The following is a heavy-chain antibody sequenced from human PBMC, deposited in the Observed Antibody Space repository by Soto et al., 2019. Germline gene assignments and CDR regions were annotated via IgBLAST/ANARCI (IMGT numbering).Heavy chain of an antibody. CDR2: IRRKANSYTT. CDR1: GLIFSDYP. J-gene: IGHJ6*02. Sequence: EVQLVESGGGLVQPGGSLRLSCAASGLIFSDYPMDWVRQAPGKGLEWVGRIRRKANSYTTEYAASVKGRFTMSRDDSKNSLYLQMNSLKSEDTAVYYCAMLGGWSGGSSGMDVWGQGTTVTVSS. D-gene: IGHD6-19*01. CDR3: AMLGGWSGGSSGMDV. V-gene: IGHV3-72*01.